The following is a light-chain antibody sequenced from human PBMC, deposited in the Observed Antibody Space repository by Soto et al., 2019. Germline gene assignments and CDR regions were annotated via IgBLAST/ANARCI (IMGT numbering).Light chain of an antibody. V-gene: IGKV2-28*01. CDR1: QSLLHRNGEDY. CDR3: MQSLQTPRT. Sequence: EIVMTQSPLSLPVTPGEPASLSCKSSQSLLHRNGEDYLDWYLQKPGQSPQLLIYMGSSRASGVPDRFSGSGSGTDFTLKISRVKAEDVGIYYCMQSLQTPRTFGQGTKLQIK. J-gene: IGKJ2*01. CDR2: MGS.